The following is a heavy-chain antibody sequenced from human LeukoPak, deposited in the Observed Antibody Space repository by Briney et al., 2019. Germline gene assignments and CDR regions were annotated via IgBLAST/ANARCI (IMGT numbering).Heavy chain of an antibody. CDR3: AKVGGDDFWSGYYDFHYYYYMDV. CDR2: INNDGSST. J-gene: IGHJ6*03. D-gene: IGHD3-3*01. Sequence: GGSLRLSCAASGFTFDDYAMHWVRQVPGKGLVWVSHINNDGSSTTYADSVKGRFTISRDNSKNTLYLQMNRLRAEDTAVYYCAKVGGDDFWSGYYDFHYYYYMDVWGKGTTVTVSS. V-gene: IGHV3-74*01. CDR1: GFTFDDYA.